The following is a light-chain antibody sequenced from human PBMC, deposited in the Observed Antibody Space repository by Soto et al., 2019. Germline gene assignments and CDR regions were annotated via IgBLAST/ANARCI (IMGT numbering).Light chain of an antibody. CDR3: HQTDSIPET. V-gene: IGKV1-39*01. J-gene: IGKJ1*01. Sequence: DIQMTQSPSSLSASVGDRVTITCRASQSISSFLNWDQQKPGKAAKLLIYAASSLQSGVPSRFSGSGSGTDFTLTISSLQPEDFATYSCHQTDSIPETFGQGTKVEIK. CDR1: QSISSF. CDR2: AAS.